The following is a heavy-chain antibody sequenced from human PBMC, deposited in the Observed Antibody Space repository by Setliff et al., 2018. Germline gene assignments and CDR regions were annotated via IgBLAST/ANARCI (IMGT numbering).Heavy chain of an antibody. CDR3: ATDSGSSRLYNFWSGYSPN. D-gene: IGHD3-3*01. Sequence: GGSLRLSCAASGFTFRSYSMKWVRQAPGKGLEWVSYISSSSSTVYYADSVKGRFTISRDNSKNTLYLQMNSLRLEDTAVYYCATDSGSSRLYNFWSGYSPNWGQGTLVTVSS. CDR1: GFTFRSYS. CDR2: ISSSSSTV. J-gene: IGHJ4*02. V-gene: IGHV3-48*01.